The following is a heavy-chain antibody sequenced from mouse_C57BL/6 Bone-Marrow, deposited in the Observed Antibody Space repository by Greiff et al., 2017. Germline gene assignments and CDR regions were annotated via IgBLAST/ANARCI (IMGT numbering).Heavy chain of an antibody. CDR3: AKLWLRRGLDY. D-gene: IGHD2-2*01. J-gene: IGHJ2*01. Sequence: EVHLVESGPGLVKPSQSLSLTCSVTGYSITSGYYWNWIRQFPGNKLEWMGYISYDGSNNYNPSLKNRISITRDTSKNQFFLKLNSVTTEDTATYYCAKLWLRRGLDYWGQGTTLTVSS. CDR1: GYSITSGYY. V-gene: IGHV3-6*01. CDR2: ISYDGSN.